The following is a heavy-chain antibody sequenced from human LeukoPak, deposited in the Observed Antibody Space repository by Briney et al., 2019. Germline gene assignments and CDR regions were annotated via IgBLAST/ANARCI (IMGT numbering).Heavy chain of an antibody. D-gene: IGHD6-6*01. V-gene: IGHV3-48*01. CDR2: ISSSSSSI. CDR1: GFTFSNYG. J-gene: IGHJ4*02. CDR3: ARGGAARPDY. Sequence: GGSLRLSCAASGFTFSNYGMDWVCQAPGKGLEWVSYISSSSSSIYYADSVKGRFTISRDNAKNSLFLQMNSLRAEDTAVYYCARGGAARPDYWGQGTLVTVSS.